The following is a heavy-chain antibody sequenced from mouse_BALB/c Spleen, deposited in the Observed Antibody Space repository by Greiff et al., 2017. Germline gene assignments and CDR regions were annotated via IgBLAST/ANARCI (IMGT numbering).Heavy chain of an antibody. D-gene: IGHD4-1*02. CDR1: GYTFTSYW. V-gene: IGHV1-69*02. CDR3: TRNSQLAWFAY. Sequence: QVQLQQPGAELVRPGASVKLSCKASGYTFTSYWINWVKQRPGQGLEWIGNIYPSDSYTNYNQKFKDKATLTVDKSSSTAYMQHSSPTSEDSAVYYCTRNSQLAWFAYWGQGTLVTVSA. J-gene: IGHJ3*01. CDR2: IYPSDSYT.